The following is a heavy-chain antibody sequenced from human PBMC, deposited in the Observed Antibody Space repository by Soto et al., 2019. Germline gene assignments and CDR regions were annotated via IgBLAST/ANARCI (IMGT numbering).Heavy chain of an antibody. V-gene: IGHV4-31*03. CDR1: GGSISSGGYY. J-gene: IGHJ3*02. D-gene: IGHD1-7*01. CDR2: IYYSGST. Sequence: SETLSLTCTVSGGSISSGGYYWSWIRQHPGKGLEWIGYIYYSGSTYYNPSLKSRVTISVDTSKNQFSLKLSSVTAADTAVYYCARAPLDWNYVRHTVFRAFDIWGQGTMVTVSS. CDR3: ARAPLDWNYVRHTVFRAFDI.